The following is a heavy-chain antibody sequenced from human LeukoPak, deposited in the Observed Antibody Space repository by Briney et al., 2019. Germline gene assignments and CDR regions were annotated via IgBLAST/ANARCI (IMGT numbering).Heavy chain of an antibody. J-gene: IGHJ5*02. CDR2: VYHSGST. CDR1: GGSISSGGYS. CDR3: ARKGTAGSTLNWFEP. Sequence: SQTLSLTCAVSGGSISSGGYSWSWIRQPPGKGLEWIGYVYHSGSTYYNPSLKSRVTISVDTSKNQFSLKLSSVTPADAAVYYCARKGTAGSTLNWFEPWGEGTLVSASS. V-gene: IGHV4-30-2*02. D-gene: IGHD1-1*01.